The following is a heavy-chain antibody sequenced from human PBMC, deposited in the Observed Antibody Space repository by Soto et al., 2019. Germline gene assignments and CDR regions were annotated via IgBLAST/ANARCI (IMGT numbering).Heavy chain of an antibody. V-gene: IGHV1-69*13. J-gene: IGHJ4*02. CDR1: GGTFSSYA. D-gene: IGHD3-22*01. CDR2: IIPIFGTA. Sequence: GASVKVSCKASGGTFSSYAISWVRQAPGQGLEWMGGIIPIFGTANYAQKFQGRVTITADESTSTAYMELSSLRSEDTAVYYCARAETYYYDSSGYLPTPHFDYWGQGTLVTVSS. CDR3: ARAETYYYDSSGYLPTPHFDY.